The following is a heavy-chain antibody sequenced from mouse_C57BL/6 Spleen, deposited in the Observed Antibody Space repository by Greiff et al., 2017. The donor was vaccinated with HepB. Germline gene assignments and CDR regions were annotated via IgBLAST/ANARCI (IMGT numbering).Heavy chain of an antibody. V-gene: IGHV5-17*01. D-gene: IGHD1-1*01. CDR2: ISSGSSTI. CDR1: GFTFSDYG. Sequence: EVMLVESGGGLVKPGGSLKLSCAASGFTFSDYGMHWVRQAPEKGLEWVAYISSGSSTIYYADTVKGRFTISRDNAKNTLFLQMTSLRSEDTAMYYCARPGYGSSYPMDYWGQGTSVTVSS. J-gene: IGHJ4*01. CDR3: ARPGYGSSYPMDY.